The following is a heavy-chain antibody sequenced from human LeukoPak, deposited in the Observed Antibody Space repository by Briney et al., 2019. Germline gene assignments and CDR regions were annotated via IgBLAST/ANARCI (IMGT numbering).Heavy chain of an antibody. V-gene: IGHV4-39*07. CDR1: GGSISSSSYD. CDR3: ARGYWSGGSCYSYYYYNYMDV. CDR2: IHYSGST. Sequence: SETLSLTCTVSGGSISSSSYDWGWLRQPPGKGLEWIGSIHYSGSTNYNPSLKSRVTISVDTSKNQFSLKLSSVTAADTAVYYCARGYWSGGSCYSYYYYNYMDVWGKGTTVTVSS. J-gene: IGHJ6*03. D-gene: IGHD2-15*01.